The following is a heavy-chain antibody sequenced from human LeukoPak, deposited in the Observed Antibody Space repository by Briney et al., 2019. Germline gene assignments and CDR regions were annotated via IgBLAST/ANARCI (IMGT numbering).Heavy chain of an antibody. CDR2: ITISGNNK. D-gene: IGHD3-9*01. J-gene: IGHJ6*02. CDR3: TRDGHGDGFLTGYSYFGMDV. V-gene: IGHV3-21*01. CDR1: GFSLRSYS. Sequence: GGSLRLSCAASGFSLRSYSMNWVRQAPGKGLEWVSSITISGNNKYYADSVKGRFTISRDNTKNSLYLQMNDLRVEDTALYFCTRDGHGDGFLTGYSYFGMDVWGQGTTVTVSS.